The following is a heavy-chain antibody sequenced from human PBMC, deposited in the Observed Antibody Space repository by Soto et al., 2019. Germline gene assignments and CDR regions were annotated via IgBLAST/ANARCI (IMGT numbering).Heavy chain of an antibody. D-gene: IGHD6-6*01. V-gene: IGHV1-18*01. Sequence: QVQLVQSGAEVKKPGASVKVSCKASGYTFFTYGITWVRQAPGQGLEWMGWISTYDGNTDYAQKLQGRVTMTTDTSTRTAYMELRSLRSDDTAFYYCARKSSSSSWFDPWGQGTLVTVSS. CDR2: ISTYDGNT. J-gene: IGHJ5*02. CDR3: ARKSSSSSWFDP. CDR1: GYTFFTYG.